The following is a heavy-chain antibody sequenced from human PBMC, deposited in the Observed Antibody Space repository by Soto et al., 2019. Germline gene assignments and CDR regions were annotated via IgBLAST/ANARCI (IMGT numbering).Heavy chain of an antibody. CDR1: GYIFTSYD. J-gene: IGHJ6*02. V-gene: IGHV1-18*01. CDR2: ISGYNGNT. Sequence: QVQLVQSETEVKKPGASVKVSCKASGYIFTSYDITWVRQAPGQGLEWMGWISGYNGNTNYAQKFQDRVTMTTDTSTSTGYMELRSLRSDDTAVYYCARFGSAPYYYYGVDVWGQGTTVFVSS. D-gene: IGHD3-10*01. CDR3: ARFGSAPYYYYGVDV.